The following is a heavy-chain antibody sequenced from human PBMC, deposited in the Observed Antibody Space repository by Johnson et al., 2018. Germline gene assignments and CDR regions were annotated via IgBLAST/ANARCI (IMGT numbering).Heavy chain of an antibody. CDR2: ISYDGSNK. J-gene: IGHJ1*01. V-gene: IGHV3-30*18. CDR3: AKDPGGYSSSPEYFQH. D-gene: IGHD6-13*01. Sequence: VQLLESGGGVVQPGRSLRLSCAASGFTFSSYGMHWVRQAPGKGLEWVAVISYDGSNKYYADSGQGRFTISRDNSKNTLDLQMNSLRAEATAVYYCAKDPGGYSSSPEYFQHWGQGTLVTVSS. CDR1: GFTFSSYG.